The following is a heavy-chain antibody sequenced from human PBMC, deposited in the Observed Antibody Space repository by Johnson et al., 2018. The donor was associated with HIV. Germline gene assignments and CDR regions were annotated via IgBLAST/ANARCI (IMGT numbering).Heavy chain of an antibody. V-gene: IGHV3-30*03. D-gene: IGHD1-26*01. J-gene: IGHJ3*02. CDR3: ARWGRWELGDAFDI. Sequence: VQLVESGGGLVKPGGSLRLSCAASGISFSRYDMHWVRQAPGKGLEWGAIISYDGSNKYYADSVKGRFTISGDSSKNTLYLQMNSLRAEDTAVYYCARWGRWELGDAFDIWGQGTMVTVSS. CDR2: ISYDGSNK. CDR1: GISFSRYD.